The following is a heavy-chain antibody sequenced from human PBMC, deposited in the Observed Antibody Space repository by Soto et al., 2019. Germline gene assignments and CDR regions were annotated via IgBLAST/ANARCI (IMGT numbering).Heavy chain of an antibody. CDR1: GASINTSLNY. D-gene: IGHD6-25*01. V-gene: IGHV4-39*01. Sequence: QVQLQESGPGLVKPSETLSLTCTVSGASINTSLNYWGWIRQPPGKGLEWIGSTYYRGSTYHNPSLQSRVTISVATSKNTFSLKLNSVTAADTAIYYCARHAPPGVAAPFSHWGQGTPVTVSS. CDR3: ARHAPPGVAAPFSH. CDR2: TYYRGST. J-gene: IGHJ4*02.